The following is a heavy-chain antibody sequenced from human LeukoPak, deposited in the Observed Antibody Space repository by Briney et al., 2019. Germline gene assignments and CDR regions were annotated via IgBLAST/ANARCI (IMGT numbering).Heavy chain of an antibody. V-gene: IGHV4-59*12. CDR1: GYSISSYY. CDR2: IYYTGST. D-gene: IGHD3-10*01. Sequence: SETLSLTCTVSGYSISSYYWSWIRPPPGKGLEWIGYIYYTGSTNYNPSLKSRVTISLDTSKNQFSLKLSSVTAADTAVYYCARDGTYYYGFPDAFDIWGQGTMVTVSS. CDR3: ARDGTYYYGFPDAFDI. J-gene: IGHJ3*02.